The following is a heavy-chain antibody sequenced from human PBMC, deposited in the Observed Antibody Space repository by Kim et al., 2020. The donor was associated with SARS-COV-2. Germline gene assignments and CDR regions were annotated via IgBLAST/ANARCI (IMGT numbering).Heavy chain of an antibody. CDR3: ANPGTTYSYGRYYFDY. D-gene: IGHD5-18*01. CDR1: GFTFSSYA. J-gene: IGHJ4*02. Sequence: GGSLRLSCAASGFTFSSYAMSWVRQAPGKGLEWVSAISGSGGSTYYADSVKGRFTISRDNSKNTLYLQMNSLRAEDTAVYYCANPGTTYSYGRYYFDYWGQGTLVTVSS. CDR2: ISGSGGST. V-gene: IGHV3-23*01.